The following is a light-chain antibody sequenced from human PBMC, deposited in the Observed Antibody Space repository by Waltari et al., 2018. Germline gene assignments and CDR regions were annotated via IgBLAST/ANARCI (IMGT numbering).Light chain of an antibody. Sequence: QSALTQPASVSGSPGQSITISCTGTSSDVGSYKFVSWYQQHPGKAPNRMIHEVIKRPSGVSNRFSGSKSGNTASLTISVLQAEDEADYYCCSYAGSSTLVVFGGGTKLTVL. V-gene: IGLV2-23*02. CDR2: EVI. CDR1: SSDVGSYKF. J-gene: IGLJ2*01. CDR3: CSYAGSSTLVV.